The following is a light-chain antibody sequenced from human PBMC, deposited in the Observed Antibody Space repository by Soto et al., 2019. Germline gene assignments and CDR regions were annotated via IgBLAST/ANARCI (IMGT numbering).Light chain of an antibody. CDR1: QSVSSKY. Sequence: EIVLTQSPGTLSLSPGERATLSCRASQSVSSKYLAWYQQKPGQAPRVLIYGTSIRASGVPERFSGGGSGTDFTLTITRLEPEDFAVYSCQQYGSSLFTCGPGTEVDFK. V-gene: IGKV3-20*01. J-gene: IGKJ3*01. CDR2: GTS. CDR3: QQYGSSLFT.